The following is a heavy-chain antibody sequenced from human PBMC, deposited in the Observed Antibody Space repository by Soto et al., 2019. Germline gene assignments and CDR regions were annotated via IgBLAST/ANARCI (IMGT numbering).Heavy chain of an antibody. J-gene: IGHJ3*02. CDR2: ISYDGSNK. CDR3: AKGDSGSRAFDI. D-gene: IGHD3-22*01. CDR1: GFTFSSYG. Sequence: PGGSLRLSCAASGFTFSSYGMHWVRQAPGKGLEWVAVISYDGSNKYYADSVKGRFTISRDNSKNTLHLQMNSLRAEDTAVYYCAKGDSGSRAFDIWGQGTMVTVSS. V-gene: IGHV3-30*18.